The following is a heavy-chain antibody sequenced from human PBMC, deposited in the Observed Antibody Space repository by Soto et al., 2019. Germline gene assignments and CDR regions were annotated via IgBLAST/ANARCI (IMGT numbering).Heavy chain of an antibody. CDR1: GGTFSSYT. Sequence: QVQLVQSGAEVKKPGSSVKVSCKASGGTFSSYTISWVRQAPGQGLEWMGRIIPILGIANYAQKFQGRVTITADKSTSTAYMELSSLRSADTAVYYCARDRGEGTMYGDYSVDYWGQGTLVTVSS. CDR2: IIPILGIA. J-gene: IGHJ4*02. V-gene: IGHV1-69*08. CDR3: ARDRGEGTMYGDYSVDY. D-gene: IGHD4-17*01.